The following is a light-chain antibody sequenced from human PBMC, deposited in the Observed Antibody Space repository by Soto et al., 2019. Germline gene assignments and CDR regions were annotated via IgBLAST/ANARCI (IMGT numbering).Light chain of an antibody. V-gene: IGLV1-47*01. CDR2: RNN. Sequence: QSVLTQPPSASGTPGQRVTISCSGSSSNIGSYDVHWYQQLPGTAPKLLIYRNNQRPSGVPDRFSGSKSGTSASLAISGLRSEDEADYYCAAWDDSLSGLVFGGGTKLTVL. J-gene: IGLJ2*01. CDR1: SSNIGSYD. CDR3: AAWDDSLSGLV.